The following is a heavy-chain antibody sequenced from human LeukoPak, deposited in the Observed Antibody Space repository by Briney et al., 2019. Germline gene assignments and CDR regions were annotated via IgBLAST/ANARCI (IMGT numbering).Heavy chain of an antibody. CDR1: GYSFTSYW. J-gene: IGHJ6*02. D-gene: IGHD3-10*01. V-gene: IGHV5-51*01. CDR3: ASRTGEYGSGSSPFDYYGMDV. CDR2: IYPGDSDT. Sequence: GESLKISCKGSGYSFTSYWIGWVRQMPGKGLEWMGIIYPGDSDTRYSPSFQGQVTISADKSISTAYLQWSSLKASDTAMYYCASRTGEYGSGSSPFDYYGMDVWGQGTTVTVSS.